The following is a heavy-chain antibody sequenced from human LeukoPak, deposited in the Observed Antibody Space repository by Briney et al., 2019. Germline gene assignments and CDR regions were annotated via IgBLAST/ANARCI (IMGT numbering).Heavy chain of an antibody. J-gene: IGHJ4*02. CDR1: GFTFSSNS. D-gene: IGHD4/OR15-4a*01. V-gene: IGHV3-53*01. Sequence: GGSLRLSCTVSGFTFSSNSMSWVRQAPGKGLEWVSFIYSDNTHYSDSVKGRFTISRDNSKNTLYLQMNSLRAEDTAVYYCARRAGAYSHPYDYWGQGTLGTVSS. CDR3: ARRAGAYSHPYDY. CDR2: IYSDNT.